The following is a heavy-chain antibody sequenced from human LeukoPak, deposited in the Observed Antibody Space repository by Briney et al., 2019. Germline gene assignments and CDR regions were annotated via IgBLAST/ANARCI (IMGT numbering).Heavy chain of an antibody. D-gene: IGHD3-10*01. V-gene: IGHV3-30*02. CDR1: GFTFSSYG. CDR3: RYYGSGSYYTLDY. Sequence: GGSLRLSCAASGFTFSSYGMHWVRQAPGKGLEWVAFIRYDGSNKYYADSVKGRFTISRDNSKNTLYLQMNSLRAEDTAVYYCRYYGSGSYYTLDYWGQGTLVTVPS. CDR2: IRYDGSNK. J-gene: IGHJ4*02.